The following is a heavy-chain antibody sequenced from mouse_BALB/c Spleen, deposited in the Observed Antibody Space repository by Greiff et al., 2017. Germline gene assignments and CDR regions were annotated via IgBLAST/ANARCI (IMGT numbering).Heavy chain of an antibody. V-gene: IGHV5-6-5*01. D-gene: IGHD2-4*01. CDR2: ISSGGST. CDR3: ARNYEIYAMDY. CDR1: GFTFSSYA. Sequence: EVQLVESGGGLVKPGGSLKLSCAASGFTFSSYAMSWVRQTPEQRLEWVASISSGGSTYYPDSVKGRFTISRDNARNILYLQMSSLRSEDTAMYYCARNYEIYAMDYWGQGTSVTVSS. J-gene: IGHJ4*01.